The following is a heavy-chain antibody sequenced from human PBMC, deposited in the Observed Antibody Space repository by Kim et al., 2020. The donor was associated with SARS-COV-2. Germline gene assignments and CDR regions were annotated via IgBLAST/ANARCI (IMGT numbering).Heavy chain of an antibody. J-gene: IGHJ4*02. V-gene: IGHV3-7*04. CDR3: AGGSGWLIDY. D-gene: IGHD6-19*01. Sequence: FGDFVKGPITISRDNAKNSLYLQMNGLRAEDTAVYYCAGGSGWLIDYWGQGTLVSVSS.